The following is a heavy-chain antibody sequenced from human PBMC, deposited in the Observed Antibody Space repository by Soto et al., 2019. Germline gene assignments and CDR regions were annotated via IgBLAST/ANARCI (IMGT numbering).Heavy chain of an antibody. V-gene: IGHV1-18*01. Sequence: QVQLVQSGAELKKPGTSVRVSCKASGYDFINYGFNWVRQAPGQGLEWMGWISAYNGNTNYARNLQGRVTMTTDTAKNKAYREGGSRRYDDTAVYYCEGVKRTTMPRSDFGGQGPLVTVSS. CDR2: ISAYNGNT. J-gene: IGHJ4*02. D-gene: IGHD2-2*01. CDR3: EGVKRTTMPRSDF. CDR1: GYDFINYG.